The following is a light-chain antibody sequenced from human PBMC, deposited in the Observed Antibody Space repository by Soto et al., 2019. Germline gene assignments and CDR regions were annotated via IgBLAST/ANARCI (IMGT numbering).Light chain of an antibody. Sequence: QSVLTQPPSVSGAPGQRVTISCIGSSSNIGAGHVVHWYQQFPGRAPNLLIYGTSNRPSGVPDRFSGSKSGTSASLAITGLQGEDEGDYYCQSYDNGLSASVFGGGTKLTVL. V-gene: IGLV1-40*01. CDR1: SSNIGAGHV. J-gene: IGLJ2*01. CDR3: QSYDNGLSASV. CDR2: GTS.